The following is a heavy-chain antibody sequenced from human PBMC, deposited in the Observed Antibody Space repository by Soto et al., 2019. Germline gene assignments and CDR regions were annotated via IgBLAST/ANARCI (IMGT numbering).Heavy chain of an antibody. D-gene: IGHD3-3*01. CDR3: AREDFWSGSVDY. CDR2: ISSSSSYI. J-gene: IGHJ4*02. CDR1: GFTFSSDS. Sequence: GGSLRLSCAASGFTFSSDSMNWVRQAPGKGLEWVSSISSSSSYIYYADSVKGRFTISRDNAKNSLYLQMNSLRAEDTAVYYCAREDFWSGSVDYWGQGTLVTVSS. V-gene: IGHV3-21*01.